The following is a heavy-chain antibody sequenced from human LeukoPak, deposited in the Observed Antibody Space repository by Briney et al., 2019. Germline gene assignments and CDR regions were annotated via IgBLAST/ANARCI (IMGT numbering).Heavy chain of an antibody. D-gene: IGHD3-16*01. CDR2: IYIGGST. J-gene: IGHJ4*02. Sequence: PGGSLRLSCAASGFTVSSNYMSRVRQAPGKGLEWVSSIYIGGSTYYADSVKGRFTISRDNPNNTLYLQMHSLRAEDTAVYYCAREISRFGIWGQGTLVTVSS. CDR3: AREISRFGI. CDR1: GFTVSSNY. V-gene: IGHV3-66*01.